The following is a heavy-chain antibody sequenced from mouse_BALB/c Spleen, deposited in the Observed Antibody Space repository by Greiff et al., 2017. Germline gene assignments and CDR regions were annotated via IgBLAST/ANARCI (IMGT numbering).Heavy chain of an antibody. CDR3: ARGVVALYYYAMDY. D-gene: IGHD1-1*01. J-gene: IGHJ4*01. Sequence: VQVVESGPGLVAPSQSLSITCTVSGFSLTSYGVHWVRQPPGKGLEWLGVIWAGGSTNYNSALMSRLSISKDNSKSQVFLKMNSLQTDDTAMYYCARGVVALYYYAMDYWGQGTSVTVSS. V-gene: IGHV2-9*02. CDR2: IWAGGST. CDR1: GFSLTSYG.